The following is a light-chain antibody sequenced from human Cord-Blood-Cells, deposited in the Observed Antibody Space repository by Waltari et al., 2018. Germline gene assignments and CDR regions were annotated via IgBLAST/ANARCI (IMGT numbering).Light chain of an antibody. Sequence: DIQMTQSPSSLSACVGDRVTITCRASQSISSYLNWYQQKPGKATKLLIYAASSLQSGVPSRFSGSGSGTDFTLTISSLQPEDFATYYCQQSYSTPWTFGRGTKVEIK. CDR3: QQSYSTPWT. J-gene: IGKJ1*01. V-gene: IGKV1-39*01. CDR2: AAS. CDR1: QSISSY.